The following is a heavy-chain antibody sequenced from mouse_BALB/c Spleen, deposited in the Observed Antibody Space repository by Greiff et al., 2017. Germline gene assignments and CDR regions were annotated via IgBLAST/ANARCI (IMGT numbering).Heavy chain of an antibody. CDR2: INPYNDGT. Sequence: VQLKQSGPELVKPGASVKMSCKASGYTFTSYVMHWVKQKPGQGLEWIGYINPYNDGTKYNEKFKGKATLTSDKSSSTAYMELSSLTSEDSAVYYCARGLGNYYGSSSYWYFDVWGAGTTVTVSS. D-gene: IGHD1-1*01. J-gene: IGHJ1*01. V-gene: IGHV1-14*01. CDR3: ARGLGNYYGSSSYWYFDV. CDR1: GYTFTSYV.